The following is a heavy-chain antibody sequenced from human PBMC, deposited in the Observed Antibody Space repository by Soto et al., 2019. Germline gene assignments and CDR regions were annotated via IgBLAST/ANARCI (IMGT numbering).Heavy chain of an antibody. CDR1: GFTFSGNG. Sequence: QVQLVESGGGVVQPGRSLRLSCAASGFTFSGNGMHWVRQAPGKGLEWVAVIWFDGSIKYYSDSVKGRFTISRDNSENKMYLQMDSRRAEDTAVYFCAIEVGGRVSGTQYVLGNLDYWGQGTLVTVAS. V-gene: IGHV3-33*01. J-gene: IGHJ4*02. CDR3: AIEVGGRVSGTQYVLGNLDY. CDR2: IWFDGSIK. D-gene: IGHD3-10*01.